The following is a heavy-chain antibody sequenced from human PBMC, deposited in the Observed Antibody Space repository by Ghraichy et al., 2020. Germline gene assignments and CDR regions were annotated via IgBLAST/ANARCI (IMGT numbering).Heavy chain of an antibody. Sequence: SVKVSCKASGGTFSSYAISWVRQAPGQGLEWMGRIIPILGIANYAQKFQGRVTITADKSTSTAYMELSSLRSEDTAVYYCAITIVRYRYKAFDYWGQGTLVTVSS. J-gene: IGHJ4*02. CDR3: AITIVRYRYKAFDY. V-gene: IGHV1-69*04. CDR1: GGTFSSYA. D-gene: IGHD5-18*01. CDR2: IIPILGIA.